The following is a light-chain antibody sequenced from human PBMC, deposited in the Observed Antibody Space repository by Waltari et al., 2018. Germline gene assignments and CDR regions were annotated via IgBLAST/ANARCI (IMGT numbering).Light chain of an antibody. CDR3: QQYNSYSLLT. V-gene: IGKV1-5*03. J-gene: IGKJ4*02. Sequence: DIQMTQSPSTLSASVGDRVTITFRASQGISNRLAWYQQKPGKSPKLLSYTASTLESGVPSRFSGSRSGTEFTLTSSRLHPDDCATDYGQQYNSYSLLTFGGGTKVEIK. CDR1: QGISNR. CDR2: TAS.